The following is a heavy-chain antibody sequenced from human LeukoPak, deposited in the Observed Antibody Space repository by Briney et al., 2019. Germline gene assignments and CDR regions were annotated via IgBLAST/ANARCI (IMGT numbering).Heavy chain of an antibody. Sequence: PSETLSLTCVVSGYSITNDYYWAWIRQPPGKGLEWIGIAYHSGITFYNPSLKSRVTISIDTSKNQFSLNLNSVTAADAALHYCARFHTYYAFDIWGQGAMVTVSS. CDR1: GYSITNDYY. CDR2: AYHSGIT. CDR3: ARFHTYYAFDI. D-gene: IGHD2-21*01. J-gene: IGHJ3*02. V-gene: IGHV4-38-2*01.